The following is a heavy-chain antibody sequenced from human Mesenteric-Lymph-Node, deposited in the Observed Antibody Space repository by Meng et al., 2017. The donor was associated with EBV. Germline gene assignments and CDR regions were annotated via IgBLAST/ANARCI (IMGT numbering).Heavy chain of an antibody. CDR3: AHRTSNCFDP. Sequence: QITLKESGPTLVKPTQTLTSTCTFHGFSLRTGGVGVGWIRQPPGKALEWLALIYWDDDKRYSPSLKTRITITKDTSENQVVLTMTNMDPVDAATYYCAHRTSNCFDPWGQGTLVTVSS. CDR2: IYWDDDK. V-gene: IGHV2-5*02. CDR1: GFSLRTGGVG. J-gene: IGHJ5*02.